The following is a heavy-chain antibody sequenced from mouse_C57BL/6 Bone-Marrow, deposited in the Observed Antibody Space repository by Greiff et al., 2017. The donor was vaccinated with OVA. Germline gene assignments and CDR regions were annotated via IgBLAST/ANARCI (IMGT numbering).Heavy chain of an antibody. Sequence: DVQLQESGPGLVKPSQSLSLTCSVTGYSITSGYYWNWIRQFPGNKLEWMGYISYDGSNNYNPSLKNRISITRDTSKNQFFLKLNSVTTEDTATYYCATYGSSLYWYFDVWGTGTTVTVSS. CDR2: ISYDGSN. CDR3: ATYGSSLYWYFDV. CDR1: GYSITSGYY. D-gene: IGHD1-1*01. V-gene: IGHV3-6*01. J-gene: IGHJ1*03.